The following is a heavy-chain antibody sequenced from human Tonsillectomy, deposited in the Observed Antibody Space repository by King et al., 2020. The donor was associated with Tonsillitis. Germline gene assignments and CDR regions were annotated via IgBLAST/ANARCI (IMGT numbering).Heavy chain of an antibody. CDR3: ARVGGIVGAAFDY. J-gene: IGHJ4*02. D-gene: IGHD1-26*01. CDR2: INSDGSST. Sequence: VQLVESGGGLVQPGGSLRLSCAASGFTFSSYWMHWVRQAPGKGLVWVSRINSDGSSTSYADSVKGGFTISRDNAKNTLYLQMNSLRAEDTAVYYCARVGGIVGAAFDYWGQGTLVTVSS. V-gene: IGHV3-74*01. CDR1: GFTFSSYW.